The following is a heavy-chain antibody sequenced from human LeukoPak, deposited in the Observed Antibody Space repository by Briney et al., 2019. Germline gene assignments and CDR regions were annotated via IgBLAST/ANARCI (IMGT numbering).Heavy chain of an antibody. Sequence: SVKVSCKTSGGTFSSYAISWVRQAPGQGLEWMGGIIPIFGTANYAQKFQGRVTITADESTSTAYMELSSLRSEDTAVYYCAGGGIGRRLRWEFDYWGQGTLVTVSS. V-gene: IGHV1-69*01. CDR2: IIPIFGTA. J-gene: IGHJ4*02. CDR3: AGGGIGRRLRWEFDY. CDR1: GGTFSSYA. D-gene: IGHD2-21*01.